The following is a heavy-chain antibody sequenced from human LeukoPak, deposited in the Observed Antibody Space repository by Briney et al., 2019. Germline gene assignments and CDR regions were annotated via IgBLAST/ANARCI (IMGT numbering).Heavy chain of an antibody. J-gene: IGHJ4*02. CDR1: GFTFSSFG. CDR2: ILYDNK. D-gene: IGHD2-15*01. Sequence: GGSLRLSCAASGFTFSSFGMHWVRQAPGRGLEWVALILYDNKYYADSVKGRFTVSRDNSKNTLYLQMDSLRAEDTAVYYCARYCSGGCYSGVDYWGQGTLVTVPS. CDR3: ARYCSGGCYSGVDY. V-gene: IGHV3-33*05.